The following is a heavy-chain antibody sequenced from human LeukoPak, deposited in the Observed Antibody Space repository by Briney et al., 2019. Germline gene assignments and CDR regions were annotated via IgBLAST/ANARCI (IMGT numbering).Heavy chain of an antibody. D-gene: IGHD1-7*01. J-gene: IGHJ5*02. Sequence: GGSLRLSCAGSGFTFSSYYIHWVRQAPGKGLEWVSSISGSSKYIYYADSVKGRFTISRDNAKNSLYLQMDSLRVEDTAVYYCARDPMASELRETYNWFDPWGQGTLVTVSS. V-gene: IGHV3-21*01. CDR3: ARDPMASELRETYNWFDP. CDR2: ISGSSKYI. CDR1: GFTFSSYY.